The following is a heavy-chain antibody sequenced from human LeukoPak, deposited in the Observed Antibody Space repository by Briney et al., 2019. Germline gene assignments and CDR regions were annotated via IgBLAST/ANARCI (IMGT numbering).Heavy chain of an antibody. CDR1: GFTFSSYW. V-gene: IGHV3-23*01. Sequence: GGSLRLSCAASGFTFSSYWMSWVRQAPGKGLEWVSATTANGDWALYADSVKGRFTISRDNSKNTLYLQMNSLRAEDTAVYYCAKGRSSWLYYFDYWGQGTLVTVSS. CDR2: TTANGDWA. J-gene: IGHJ4*02. D-gene: IGHD6-13*01. CDR3: AKGRSSWLYYFDY.